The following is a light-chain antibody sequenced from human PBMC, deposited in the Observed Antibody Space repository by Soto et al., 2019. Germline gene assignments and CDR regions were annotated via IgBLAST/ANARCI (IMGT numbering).Light chain of an antibody. CDR2: RGT. CDR1: SSDVGAYDA. Sequence: QSALAQPASVSGSPGQSITISCTGTSSDVGAYDAVSWYQQHPGKAPQVIIYRGTKRPSGVSTRFSGSVSGNTASLTVSGLQAEDEAEYFCCSSAPESTYVFGTGTKVNAL. V-gene: IGLV2-23*01. J-gene: IGLJ1*01. CDR3: CSSAPESTYV.